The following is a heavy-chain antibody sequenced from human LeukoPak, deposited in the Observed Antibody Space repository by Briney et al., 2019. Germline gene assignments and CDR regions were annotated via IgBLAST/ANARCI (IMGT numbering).Heavy chain of an antibody. J-gene: IGHJ3*02. V-gene: IGHV5-51*01. CDR2: IYPGDSDT. Sequence: GESLKISCKGSGYSFTSYWIGWVRQLPGKGLEWMGIIYPGDSDTRYSPSFQGQVTISTDKSISTAYLQWSSLKASDTAMYYCARLYRNDVPDAFDIWGQGTMVTVSS. CDR1: GYSFTSYW. CDR3: ARLYRNDVPDAFDI. D-gene: IGHD1-1*01.